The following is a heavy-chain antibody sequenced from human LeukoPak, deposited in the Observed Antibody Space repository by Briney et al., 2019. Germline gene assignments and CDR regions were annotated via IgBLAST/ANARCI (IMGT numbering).Heavy chain of an antibody. Sequence: GGSLRLSCAASGFPFRSYAMHWVRQAPGKGLEWVAVISYDGSNKYYADSVKGRFTISRDNSKNTLYLQMNSLRAEDTAVYYCARARDSGSYFDYWGQGTLVTVSS. D-gene: IGHD1-26*01. CDR1: GFPFRSYA. J-gene: IGHJ4*02. CDR3: ARARDSGSYFDY. V-gene: IGHV3-30-3*01. CDR2: ISYDGSNK.